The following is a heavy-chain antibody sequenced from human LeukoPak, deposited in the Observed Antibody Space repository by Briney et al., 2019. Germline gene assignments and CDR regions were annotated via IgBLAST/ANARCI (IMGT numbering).Heavy chain of an antibody. CDR1: GYSFTSYW. V-gene: IGHV5-51*01. CDR3: ARMYDSSGNPSAFDI. Sequence: GESLKISCKGSGYSFTSYWIGWVRQMPGKGLEWMGIIYPGDSDTRYSPSFQGQVTISADKSISTAYLQWSSLKASDTAMYYCARMYDSSGNPSAFDIWGQGTMVTVSS. D-gene: IGHD3-22*01. J-gene: IGHJ3*02. CDR2: IYPGDSDT.